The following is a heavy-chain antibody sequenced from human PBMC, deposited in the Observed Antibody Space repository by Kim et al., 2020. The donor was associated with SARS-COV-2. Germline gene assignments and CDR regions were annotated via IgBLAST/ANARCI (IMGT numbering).Heavy chain of an antibody. CDR1: GFTFSSYA. CDR2: ISGSGGST. D-gene: IGHD1-1*01. V-gene: IGHV3-23*01. Sequence: GGSLRLSCAASGFTFSSYAMSWVRQAPGKGLEWVSAISGSGGSTYYADSVKGRFTISRDNSKNTLYLQMNSLRAEDTAVYYCAKSSGQLERAYYYFDYWGQGTLVTVSS. CDR3: AKSSGQLERAYYYFDY. J-gene: IGHJ4*02.